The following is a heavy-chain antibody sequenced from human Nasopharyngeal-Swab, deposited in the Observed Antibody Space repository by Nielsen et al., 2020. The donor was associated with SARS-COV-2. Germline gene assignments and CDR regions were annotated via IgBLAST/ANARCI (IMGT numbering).Heavy chain of an antibody. CDR2: IYYSGST. D-gene: IGHD3-3*01. CDR3: ARAGITIFGVVTHFDY. CDR1: GGSISSGGYY. Sequence: SCPVSGGSISSGGYYWSWIRQHPGKGLEWIGYIYYSGSTYYNPSLKSRVTISVDTSKNQFSLKLSSVTAADTAVYYCARAGITIFGVVTHFDYWGQGTLVTVSS. V-gene: IGHV4-31*02. J-gene: IGHJ4*02.